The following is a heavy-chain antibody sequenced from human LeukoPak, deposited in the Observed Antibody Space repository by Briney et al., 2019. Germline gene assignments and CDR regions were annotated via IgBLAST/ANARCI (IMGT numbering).Heavy chain of an antibody. CDR3: AKIITAAGIAY. CDR1: GFTFSCYG. J-gene: IGHJ4*02. Sequence: GGSLRLSCAASGFTFSCYGMIWVRQAPGKGLEGVLSISGSGGGTYYADSVRGRSTISRDNSKNTLYLQMNSLRADDTAIYYCAKIITAAGIAYWGQGTLVTVSS. V-gene: IGHV3-23*01. D-gene: IGHD6-13*01. CDR2: ISGSGGGT.